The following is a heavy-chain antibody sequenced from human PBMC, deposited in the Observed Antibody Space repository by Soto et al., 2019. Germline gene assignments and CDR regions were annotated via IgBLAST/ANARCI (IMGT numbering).Heavy chain of an antibody. V-gene: IGHV3-30-3*01. D-gene: IGHD1-26*01. Sequence: GGSLRLSCAASGFTFSSYAMHWVRQAPGKGLGWVTVISYDGSNKYYADSVKGRFTVSRDNSKNTLYLQMNSLRAEDTAVYYCARDFGSLGATIDYWGQGTLVTVSS. J-gene: IGHJ4*02. CDR3: ARDFGSLGATIDY. CDR1: GFTFSSYA. CDR2: ISYDGSNK.